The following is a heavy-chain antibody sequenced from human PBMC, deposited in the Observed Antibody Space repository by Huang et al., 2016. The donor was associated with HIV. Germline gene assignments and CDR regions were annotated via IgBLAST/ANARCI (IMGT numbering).Heavy chain of an antibody. CDR1: GGTFSSYV. D-gene: IGHD1-26*01. J-gene: IGHJ4*02. CDR3: ATGPRGSGSFN. Sequence: QVQWVQSGAEGKKPGSSVKVSCKASGGTFSSYVISWVRQAPGQGLEWMGGRTPIFDKTNYAQKFQGRGTIIADESTRTAYMEMSSLRPEDTATYYCATGPRGSGSFNWGQGTLVIVSS. CDR2: RTPIFDKT. V-gene: IGHV1-69*01.